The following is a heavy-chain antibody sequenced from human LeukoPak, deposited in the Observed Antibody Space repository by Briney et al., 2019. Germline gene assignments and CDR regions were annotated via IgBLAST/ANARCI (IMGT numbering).Heavy chain of an antibody. CDR1: GGTFSSYA. Sequence: SVKASCKASGGTFSSYAISWVRQAPGQGLEWMGRIIPIFGTANYAQKFQGRVTITTDESTSTAYMELSSLRSEDTAVYYCCAVVATIDTRYYFDYWGQGTLVTVSS. D-gene: IGHD5-12*01. CDR2: IIPIFGTA. CDR3: CAVVATIDTRYYFDY. V-gene: IGHV1-69*05. J-gene: IGHJ4*02.